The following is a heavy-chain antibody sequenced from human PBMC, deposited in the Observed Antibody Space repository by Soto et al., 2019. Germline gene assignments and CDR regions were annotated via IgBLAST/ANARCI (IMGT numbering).Heavy chain of an antibody. CDR1: GFTFDDYA. D-gene: IGHD2-15*01. CDR3: AKAACGGICYVAD. J-gene: IGHJ4*02. CDR2: ISWNRGRI. V-gene: IGHV3-9*01. Sequence: ESGGGLVQPGRSLRLSCAASGFTFDDYAMHWVRQTPVKGLEWVAGISWNRGRIGYADSVKGRATISRDNAKKSLYLQMNSLRPEDTALYYCAKAACGGICYVADWGQGTLVTVSS.